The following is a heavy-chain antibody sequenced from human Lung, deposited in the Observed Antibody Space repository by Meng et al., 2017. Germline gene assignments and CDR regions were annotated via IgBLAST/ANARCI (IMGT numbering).Heavy chain of an antibody. CDR3: ARGPTTMAHDFDY. Sequence: QGRLQEWGAGLLKPSETLSLPCVVSGGSFSDYYWSWIRQPPGKGLEWIGEINHSGSTNYNPSLESRATISVDTSQNNLSLKLSSVTAADSAVYYCARGPTTMAHDFDYWGQGTLVTVSS. D-gene: IGHD4-11*01. J-gene: IGHJ4*02. CDR2: INHSGST. V-gene: IGHV4-34*01. CDR1: GGSFSDYY.